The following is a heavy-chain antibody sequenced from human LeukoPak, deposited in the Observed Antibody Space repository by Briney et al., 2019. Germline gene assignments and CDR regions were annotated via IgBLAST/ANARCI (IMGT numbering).Heavy chain of an antibody. J-gene: IGHJ3*02. D-gene: IGHD2-15*01. CDR3: ARGLRILYAFDI. Sequence: SETLSLTCAGYGGSFCGYYWSWIRQPPEKGLEWIGEINHSGSTNYNPSLKSRVTISVDTSKNQFSLKLSSVTAADTAVYYCARGLRILYAFDIWGQGTMVTVSS. V-gene: IGHV4-34*01. CDR1: GGSFCGYY. CDR2: INHSGST.